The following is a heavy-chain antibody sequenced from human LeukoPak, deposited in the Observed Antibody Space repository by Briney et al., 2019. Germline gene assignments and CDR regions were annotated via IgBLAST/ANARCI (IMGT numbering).Heavy chain of an antibody. CDR3: AKDGNWASVS. V-gene: IGHV3-30*02. D-gene: IGHD7-27*01. CDR2: IRHDGTDQ. Sequence: GGSLRLSCVGSGLTFSVHWVRQVPGKGLEWLTFIRHDGTDQHYADSVRGRFTISTDNSKNTVYLQMNSLRPEDTGLYYCAKDGNWASVSWGQGTLVTVSS. CDR1: GLTFS. J-gene: IGHJ5*02.